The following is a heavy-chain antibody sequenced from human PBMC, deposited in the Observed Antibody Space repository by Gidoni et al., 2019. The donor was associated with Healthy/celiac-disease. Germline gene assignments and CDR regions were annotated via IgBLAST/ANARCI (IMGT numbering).Heavy chain of an antibody. Sequence: QVPLVQSGAEVKKPGASVKVSCQPSGYTLTGYYLHWVRQAPGQGLEWMGWINPNSGGTNYAQKFQGRVTMTRDTSISTAYMELSRLRSDDTAVYYCARGVITIFGVVSRMDVWGQGTTVTVSS. CDR1: GYTLTGYY. CDR3: ARGVITIFGVVSRMDV. J-gene: IGHJ6*02. V-gene: IGHV1-2*02. CDR2: INPNSGGT. D-gene: IGHD3-3*01.